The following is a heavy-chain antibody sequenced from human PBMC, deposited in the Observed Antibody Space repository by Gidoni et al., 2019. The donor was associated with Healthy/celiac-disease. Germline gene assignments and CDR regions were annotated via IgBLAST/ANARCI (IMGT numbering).Heavy chain of an antibody. Sequence: EVQPAESGGGLVTPGWSLGLSRAASGFTFRSSTMNWVRQAPGKGLEWVSSISSSSSYRYYADSVKGRFTISRDHAKNSLYLQMNSLRAEDTAVYYCARDPGLGYCSGGSCYSVDRWFDPWGQGTLVTVSS. CDR1: GFTFRSST. CDR3: ARDPGLGYCSGGSCYSVDRWFDP. V-gene: IGHV3-21*01. J-gene: IGHJ5*02. D-gene: IGHD2-15*01. CDR2: ISSSSSYR.